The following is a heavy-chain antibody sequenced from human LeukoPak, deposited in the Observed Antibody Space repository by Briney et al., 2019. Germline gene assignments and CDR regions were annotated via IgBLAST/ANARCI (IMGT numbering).Heavy chain of an antibody. CDR3: ARDWGYCSSTSCYGGFDY. D-gene: IGHD2-2*01. CDR1: GFTFSSYA. Sequence: PGGSLRLSCAASGFTFSSYAMSWVRQAPGKGLEWVSAISGSGGSTYYADSVKGRFTISRDNAKNSLYLQMNSLRAEDTAVYYCARDWGYCSSTSCYGGFDYWGQGTLVTVSS. J-gene: IGHJ4*02. V-gene: IGHV3-23*01. CDR2: ISGSGGST.